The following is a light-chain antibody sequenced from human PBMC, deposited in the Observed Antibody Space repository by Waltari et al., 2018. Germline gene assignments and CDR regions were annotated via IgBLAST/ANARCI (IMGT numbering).Light chain of an antibody. CDR1: ASHVAFYNY. J-gene: IGLJ3*02. Sequence: QSALTQPASVSGSPGPSITISCTGTASHVAFYNYVSWYQQHPGKAPKVIIYDVSERPSGVSNRFSGSKSGNSAFLTISGLQAEDEADYYCNSYTGSSSWVFGGGTKLTV. CDR3: NSYTGSSSWV. CDR2: DVS. V-gene: IGLV2-14*03.